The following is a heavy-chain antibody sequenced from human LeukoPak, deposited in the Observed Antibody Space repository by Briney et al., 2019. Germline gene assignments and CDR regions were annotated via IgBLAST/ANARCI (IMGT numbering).Heavy chain of an antibody. Sequence: ASVKVSCKASGYTLTRHAMNWVRQAPGQGLEWMGWINTNTGNPTYAQGFAGRFVFSLDTSVSTTYLQISGLKAEDTAVYYCARQAPGGAKDAFDTWGQGTMVTVSS. CDR2: INTNTGNP. CDR1: GYTLTRHA. D-gene: IGHD3-10*01. V-gene: IGHV7-4-1*02. CDR3: ARQAPGGAKDAFDT. J-gene: IGHJ3*02.